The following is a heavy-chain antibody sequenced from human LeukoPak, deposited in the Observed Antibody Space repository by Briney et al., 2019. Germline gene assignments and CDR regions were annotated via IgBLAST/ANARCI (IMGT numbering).Heavy chain of an antibody. Sequence: PGGSLRLSCAASGFTFSSYGMSWVRQAPGKGLEWVSAISGSGGSTYYADSVKGRFTISRDNSKNTLYLQMNSLRAEDTAVYYCARGQGYESYYYMDVWGKGTTVSVSS. CDR1: GFTFSSYG. V-gene: IGHV3-23*01. CDR3: ARGQGYESYYYMDV. D-gene: IGHD2-2*01. CDR2: ISGSGGST. J-gene: IGHJ6*03.